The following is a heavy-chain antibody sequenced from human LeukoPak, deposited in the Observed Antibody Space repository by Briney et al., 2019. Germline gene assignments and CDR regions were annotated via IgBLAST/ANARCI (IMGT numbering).Heavy chain of an antibody. Sequence: ASVKVSCKASGYTFTSYYMHWVRQAPGQGLEWMGIINPSGGSTNYAQKFQGRVTMTRDTSISTAYMELSRLRSDDTAVYYCARHYSSGWYGGYYYGMDVWGQGTTVTVSS. CDR2: INPSGGST. V-gene: IGHV1-2*02. D-gene: IGHD6-19*01. CDR1: GYTFTSYY. J-gene: IGHJ6*02. CDR3: ARHYSSGWYGGYYYGMDV.